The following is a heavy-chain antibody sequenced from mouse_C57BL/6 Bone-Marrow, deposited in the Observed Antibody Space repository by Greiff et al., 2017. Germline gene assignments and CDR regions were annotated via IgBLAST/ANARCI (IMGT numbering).Heavy chain of an antibody. CDR1: GYTFTSYW. CDR2: IDPSDSET. D-gene: IGHD1-1*01. V-gene: IGHV1-52*01. J-gene: IGHJ1*03. CDR3: ALYGSSYEDWYFDV. Sequence: QVQLQQPGAELVRPGSSVKLSCKASGYTFTSYWMHWVKQRPIQGLEWIGNIDPSDSETHYNQKFKDKATLTVDKSSSTAYMQLSSLTSEDSAVYYCALYGSSYEDWYFDVWGTGTTVTVSS.